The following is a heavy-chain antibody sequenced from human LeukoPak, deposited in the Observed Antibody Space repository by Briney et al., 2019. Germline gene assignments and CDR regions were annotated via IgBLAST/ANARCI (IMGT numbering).Heavy chain of an antibody. V-gene: IGHV4-34*01. CDR3: ARDVGARLPGY. Sequence: SETLSLTCAVYGGSFSGYYWSWIRQPPGKGLEWIGEINHSGSTNYNPSLKSRVTISVDTSKNQFSLKLSSVTAADTAVYYCARDVGARLPGYWGQGILVTVSS. CDR2: INHSGST. D-gene: IGHD6-6*01. CDR1: GGSFSGYY. J-gene: IGHJ4*02.